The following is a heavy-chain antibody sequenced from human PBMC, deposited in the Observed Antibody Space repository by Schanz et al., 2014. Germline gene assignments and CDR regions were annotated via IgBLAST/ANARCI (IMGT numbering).Heavy chain of an antibody. CDR2: ISNSGYTI. V-gene: IGHV3-23*04. CDR1: GFTFSSHA. CDR3: AKDGVPSPWVCFGGYCYSGGADY. Sequence: EAQLVESGGGLVEPGGSLRLSCAASGFTFSSHAMSWVRQAPGKGLEWVSYISNSGYTIYYADSVKGRFTISRDTSENTLYLQMNSLTGEDTAVYYCAKDGVPSPWVCFGGYCYSGGADYWGQGTLVTVSS. J-gene: IGHJ4*02. D-gene: IGHD2-21*02.